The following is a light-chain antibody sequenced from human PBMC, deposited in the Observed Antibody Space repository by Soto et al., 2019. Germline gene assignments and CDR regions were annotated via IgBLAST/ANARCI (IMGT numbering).Light chain of an antibody. CDR3: QSYDSSLSISV. CDR2: GDI. Sequence: QSVLTQPPSVSGAPGQRVSISCTGTSSNIGAAYDVHWYQHLPGTAPKLLIFGDINRPSGVPDRFSGSKSGTSASLAITGLQAEDEADYYCQSYDSSLSISVFGGGTKVTVL. CDR1: SSNIGAAYD. V-gene: IGLV1-40*01. J-gene: IGLJ2*01.